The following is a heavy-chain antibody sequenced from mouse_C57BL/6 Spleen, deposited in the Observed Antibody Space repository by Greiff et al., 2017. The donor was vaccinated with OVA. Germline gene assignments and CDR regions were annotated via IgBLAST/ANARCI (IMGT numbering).Heavy chain of an antibody. D-gene: IGHD2-4*01. CDR2: LYPRSGNT. V-gene: IGHV1-81*01. CDR3: ARGDDYDALLAMDY. CDR1: GYTFTSYG. J-gene: IGHJ4*01. Sequence: VQLQQSGAELARPGASVKLSCKASGYTFTSYGISWVKQRTGQGLEWIGELYPRSGNTYSNEQFKGKATLTADKSSSTAYMELRSLTSEDSAVYFCARGDDYDALLAMDYWGQGTSVTVSS.